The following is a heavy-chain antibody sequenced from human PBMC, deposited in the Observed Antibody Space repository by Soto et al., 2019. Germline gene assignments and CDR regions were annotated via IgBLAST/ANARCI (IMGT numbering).Heavy chain of an antibody. V-gene: IGHV4-31*02. CDR3: TRGDY. J-gene: IGHJ4*02. Sequence: WTWIRQHPGQGLKWIGFISYSGSTYYSSSLKGRVAISADTSKNQFSLKLNSVTAADTAVYYCTRGDYWGQGTLVTVSS. CDR2: ISYSGST.